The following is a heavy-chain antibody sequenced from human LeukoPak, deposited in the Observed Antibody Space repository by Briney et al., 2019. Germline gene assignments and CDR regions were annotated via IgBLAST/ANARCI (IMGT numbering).Heavy chain of an antibody. CDR3: ASEEDYDILTGYGPNAFDI. V-gene: IGHV4-34*01. J-gene: IGHJ3*02. CDR2: INHSGSS. Sequence: KASETLSLTCAVYGGSLSGLYWSWIPRPPGKGLEWIGEINHSGSSNYNPSLKSRVTISGDTSKNQFSMKLGSVTAEDTAVYSCASEEDYDILTGYGPNAFDIWGEGTMVTVSS. CDR1: GGSLSGLY. D-gene: IGHD3-9*01.